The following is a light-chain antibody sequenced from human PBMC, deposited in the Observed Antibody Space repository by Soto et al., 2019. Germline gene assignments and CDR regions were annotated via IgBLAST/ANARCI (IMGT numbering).Light chain of an antibody. CDR1: SSDVGGYKY. Sequence: QPALTQPASVSGSPGQSITISCTGTSSDVGGYKYVSWYQLHPGKAPKLMIYEVSNRPSGISNRFSASKSGNTASLTISGLQAEDEADYYCFSYTSSTAYVFGTGTKLTVL. CDR2: EVS. V-gene: IGLV2-14*01. J-gene: IGLJ1*01. CDR3: FSYTSSTAYV.